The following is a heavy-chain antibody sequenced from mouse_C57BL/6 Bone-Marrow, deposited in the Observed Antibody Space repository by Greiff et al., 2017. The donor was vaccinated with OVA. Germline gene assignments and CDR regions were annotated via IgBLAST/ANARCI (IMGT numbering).Heavy chain of an antibody. D-gene: IGHD6-1*01. CDR1: GFNIKDDY. J-gene: IGHJ2*01. V-gene: IGHV14-4*01. CDR3: TSSGNFDY. Sequence: VQLQQSGAELVRPGASVKLSCTASGFNIKDDYMHWVKQRPEQGLEWIGWIDPENGDTEYASKFQGKATITADTSSNTAYLQLSSLTSEDTAVXYCTSSGNFDYWGQGTTLTVSS. CDR2: IDPENGDT.